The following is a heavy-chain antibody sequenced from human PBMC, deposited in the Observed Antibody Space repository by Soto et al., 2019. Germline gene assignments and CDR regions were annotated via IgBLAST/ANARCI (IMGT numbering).Heavy chain of an antibody. CDR3: ASYRPGKLYYYGMDV. CDR1: GYTFTSYG. Sequence: ASVKVSCKASGYTFTSYGISWVRQAPGQGLEWMGWISAYNGNTNYAQKLQGRVTMTTDTSTSTAYMELRSLRSDDTAVYYCASYRPGKLYYYGMDVWGQGTTVTVSS. V-gene: IGHV1-18*01. CDR2: ISAYNGNT. J-gene: IGHJ6*02. D-gene: IGHD3-10*01.